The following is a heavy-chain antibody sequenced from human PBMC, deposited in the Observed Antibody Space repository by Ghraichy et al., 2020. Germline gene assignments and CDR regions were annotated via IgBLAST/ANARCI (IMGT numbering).Heavy chain of an antibody. CDR2: ISYDGSNK. J-gene: IGHJ5*02. CDR1: GFTFSSYA. Sequence: LTLTCAASGFTFSSYAMHWVRQAPGKGLEWVAVISYDGSNKYYADSVKGRFTISRDNSKNTLYLQMNSLRAEDTAVYYCARDGLLGYDILTGDNWFDPWGQGTLVTVSS. V-gene: IGHV3-30*04. D-gene: IGHD3-9*01. CDR3: ARDGLLGYDILTGDNWFDP.